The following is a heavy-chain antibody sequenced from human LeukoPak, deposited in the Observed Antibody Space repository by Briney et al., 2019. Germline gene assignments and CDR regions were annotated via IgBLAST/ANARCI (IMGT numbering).Heavy chain of an antibody. V-gene: IGHV3-21*01. CDR3: ARAIRDGSNPDY. J-gene: IGHJ4*02. Sequence: PGGSLRLSCAASGFTFSSYSMNWVRQAPGKGLEWVSSISSSSSSYIYYADSVKGRFTISRDNAKNSLYLQMNSLRAEDTAVYYCARAIRDGSNPDYWGQGTLVTVSS. CDR2: ISSSSSSYI. CDR1: GFTFSSYS. D-gene: IGHD5-24*01.